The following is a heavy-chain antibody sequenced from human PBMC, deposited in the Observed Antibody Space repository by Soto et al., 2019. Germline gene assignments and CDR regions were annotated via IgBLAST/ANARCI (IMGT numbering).Heavy chain of an antibody. J-gene: IGHJ4*02. CDR3: ARDGYDGSGSPYPAY. CDR2: IYYLGST. V-gene: IGHV4-59*01. CDR1: GGSMSEYF. D-gene: IGHD3-10*01. Sequence: SETLSLTCSVSGGSMSEYFWSWIRQSPGKGLEWIGYIYYLGSTDYNPSLKSRVTISVDTSKRQFSLRRTSVTGADTAVYYCARDGYDGSGSPYPAYWGQGTLVTVSS.